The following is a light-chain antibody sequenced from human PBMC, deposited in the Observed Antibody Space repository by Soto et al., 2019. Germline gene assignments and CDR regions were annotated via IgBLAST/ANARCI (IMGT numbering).Light chain of an antibody. CDR1: QSVSSSY. Sequence: SGWTQYPGTLSLSHGARATLSCRASQSVSSSYLAWYQHKPGQAPRLLIFGASSRATGIPDRFSGSGSGTDFTLTISRLEPEDFAMHYCQQYGTAPMWTLGQGTKVDI. V-gene: IGKV3-20*01. CDR3: QQYGTAPMWT. CDR2: GAS. J-gene: IGKJ1*01.